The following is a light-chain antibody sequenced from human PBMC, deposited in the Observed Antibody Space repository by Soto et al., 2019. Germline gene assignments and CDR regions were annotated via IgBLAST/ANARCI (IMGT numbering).Light chain of an antibody. CDR3: QQYGSSVRT. V-gene: IGKV3-20*01. CDR2: GAT. Sequence: DIALTQSPGTLSLSPGDRAIRSCRASQSVNSGSLAWYQQRPGQAPRLLIYGATIRATGIPDKFSGSGSGTDFTLTISRLEPEDFAVYYCQQYGSSVRTFGQGTKVEIK. J-gene: IGKJ1*01. CDR1: QSVNSGS.